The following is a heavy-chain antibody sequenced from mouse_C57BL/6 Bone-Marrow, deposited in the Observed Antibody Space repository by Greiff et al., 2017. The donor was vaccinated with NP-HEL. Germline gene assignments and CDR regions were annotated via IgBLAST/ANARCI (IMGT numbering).Heavy chain of an antibody. CDR2: INYDGSST. CDR3: ARETRIYYDYDGFAY. D-gene: IGHD2-4*01. J-gene: IGHJ3*01. V-gene: IGHV5-16*01. CDR1: GFTFSDYY. Sequence: EVQVVESEGGLVQPGSSMKLSCTASGFTFSDYYMAWVRQVPEKGLEWVANINYDGSSTYYLDSLKSRFIISRDNAKNILYLQMSSLKSEDTATYYCARETRIYYDYDGFAYWGQGTLVTVSA.